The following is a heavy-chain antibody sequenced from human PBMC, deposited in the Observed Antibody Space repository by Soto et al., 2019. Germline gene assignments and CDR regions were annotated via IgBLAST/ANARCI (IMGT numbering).Heavy chain of an antibody. J-gene: IGHJ4*02. CDR3: AGTRDYYDSSGYYYLDY. V-gene: IGHV4-59*01. CDR2: IYYSGST. CDR1: GGSISSSY. Sequence: PSETLSLTCTVSGGSISSSYWSWIRQPPGKGLEWIGYIYYSGSTNYNPSLKSRVTISVDTSKNQFSLKLSSVTAADTAVYYCAGTRDYYDSSGYYYLDYWGQGTLVPVSS. D-gene: IGHD3-22*01.